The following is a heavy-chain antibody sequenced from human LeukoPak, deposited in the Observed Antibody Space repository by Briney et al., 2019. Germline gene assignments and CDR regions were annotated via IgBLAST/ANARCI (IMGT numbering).Heavy chain of an antibody. D-gene: IGHD6-19*01. CDR2: TYYRSKWYN. Sequence: SQTLSLTRAISGDSVSNNSATWHWIRQSPSRGLEWLGRTYYRSKWYNDYAVSVKSRITINPDTSKNQFSLQLNSVTPEDTAVYYCARVVSGWYGPFDIWGQGTMVTVSS. V-gene: IGHV6-1*01. CDR1: GDSVSNNSAT. CDR3: ARVVSGWYGPFDI. J-gene: IGHJ3*02.